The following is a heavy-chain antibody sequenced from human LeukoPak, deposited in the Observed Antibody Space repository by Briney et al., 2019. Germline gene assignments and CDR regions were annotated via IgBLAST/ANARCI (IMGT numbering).Heavy chain of an antibody. CDR3: AKINYVWGSYRYTFHFDY. Sequence: PGGSLRLSCAASGFTFSSYAMSWVRQAPGKGLEWVSAISGSGGSTYYVDSMKGRFTISRDNSKNTLYLQMNSLRAEDTAVYYCAKINYVWGSYRYTFHFDYWGQGTLVTVSS. CDR1: GFTFSSYA. J-gene: IGHJ4*02. V-gene: IGHV3-23*01. D-gene: IGHD3-16*02. CDR2: ISGSGGST.